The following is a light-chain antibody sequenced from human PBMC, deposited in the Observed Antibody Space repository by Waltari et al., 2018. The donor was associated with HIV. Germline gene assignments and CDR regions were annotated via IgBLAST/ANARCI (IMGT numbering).Light chain of an antibody. CDR1: NIGSKS. CDR3: QVLDCRSGNVV. V-gene: IGLV3-21*04. Sequence: SYLLTPRPSLSVAPGTTARTSCGGDNIGSKSVYWYEQKPGQARVLVIYYDSDRPSRLPERFSGYNSRNTATLPVSSVEAGDDADCYGQVLDCRSGNVVLGRRTKLTVL. CDR2: YDS. J-gene: IGLJ2*01.